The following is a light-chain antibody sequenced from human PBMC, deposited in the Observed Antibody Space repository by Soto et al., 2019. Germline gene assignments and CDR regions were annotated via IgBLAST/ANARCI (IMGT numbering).Light chain of an antibody. J-gene: IGKJ5*01. CDR3: QQYNNWSIT. Sequence: EIVMTQSPATLSVSPGERATLSCRASQSVSSNLAWYQQKPGQAPRLLIYGASTRATGIPARFSGSGSGTESTLTISSRQSEDLAFYYCQQYNNWSITSGKGTQLDI. CDR1: QSVSSN. V-gene: IGKV3-15*01. CDR2: GAS.